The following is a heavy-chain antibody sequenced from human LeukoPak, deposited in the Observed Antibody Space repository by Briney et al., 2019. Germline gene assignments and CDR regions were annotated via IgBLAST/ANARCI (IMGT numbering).Heavy chain of an antibody. CDR1: GYTFIGFS. V-gene: IGHV1-2*02. D-gene: IGHD2-2*01. J-gene: IGHJ3*01. CDR2: INPDSGDT. Sequence: GASVKVSCKASGYTFIGFSMHWVRQAPGQGLEWMAWINPDSGDTNYAQKFQGRVTMTRDTSISTAYMELSRLRSDDTAVYYCARGGVVVVPAAKAFDVWGQGTMVTVSS. CDR3: ARGGVVVVPAAKAFDV.